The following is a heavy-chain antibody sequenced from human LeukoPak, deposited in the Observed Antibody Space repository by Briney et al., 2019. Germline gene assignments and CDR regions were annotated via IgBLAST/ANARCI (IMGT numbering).Heavy chain of an antibody. CDR3: AKEPYSTYYYDSSGYFTGDAFDI. V-gene: IGHV3-23*01. Sequence: GGSLRLSCAASGFTFSSYAMSWVRQAPGKGLEWVSAISGSGGSTYYADSVKGRFTISRDNSKNTLYLQMNSLRAEDTAVYYCAKEPYSTYYYDSSGYFTGDAFDIWGQGTMVTVSS. CDR1: GFTFSSYA. CDR2: ISGSGGST. D-gene: IGHD3-22*01. J-gene: IGHJ3*02.